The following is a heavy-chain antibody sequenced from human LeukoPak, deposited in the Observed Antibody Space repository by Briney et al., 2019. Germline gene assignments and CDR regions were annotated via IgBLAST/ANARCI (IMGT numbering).Heavy chain of an antibody. CDR3: ARRYSYGSVTYHDLFDY. Sequence: GGSLRPSCAASGFTFTSYAMSWVRQAPGEGLEWVSGLSGGGGIAYYADSVKGRFTISRDNSKNTLYLQMNSLRDEDTAVYYCARRYSYGSVTYHDLFDYWGQGALVTVSS. CDR2: LSGGGGIA. CDR1: GFTFTSYA. V-gene: IGHV3-23*01. J-gene: IGHJ4*02. D-gene: IGHD3-10*01.